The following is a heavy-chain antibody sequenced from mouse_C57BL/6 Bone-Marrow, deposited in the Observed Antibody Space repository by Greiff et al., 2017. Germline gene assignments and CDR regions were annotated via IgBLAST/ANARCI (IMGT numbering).Heavy chain of an antibody. CDR3: ARRSTFFYYFDY. D-gene: IGHD5-1*01. CDR1: GYTFTTYP. CDR2: FHPYNDDT. V-gene: IGHV1-47*01. Sequence: QVQLQQSGAELVKPGASVKMSCKASGYTFTTYPIEWMKQNHGKSLEWIGNFHPYNDDTKYNEKFKGKATLTVEKSSNTVYLELIRLTFDDSAVYYCARRSTFFYYFDYWGQGTTLTVSS. J-gene: IGHJ2*01.